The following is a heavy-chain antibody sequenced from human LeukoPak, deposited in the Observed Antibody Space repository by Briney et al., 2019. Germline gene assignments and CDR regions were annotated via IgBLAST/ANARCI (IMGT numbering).Heavy chain of an antibody. D-gene: IGHD3-3*01. CDR2: MSSSSSTI. Sequence: GGSLRLSCAASGFSFSIYTMNWVRQAPGKGLEWVSYMSSSSSTIYYADSVKGRFTISRDNAKNSLYLQMNSLRAEDTAVYYCARVADFWSGYWGYDYWGQGTLVTVSS. J-gene: IGHJ4*02. CDR1: GFSFSIYT. V-gene: IGHV3-48*04. CDR3: ARVADFWSGYWGYDY.